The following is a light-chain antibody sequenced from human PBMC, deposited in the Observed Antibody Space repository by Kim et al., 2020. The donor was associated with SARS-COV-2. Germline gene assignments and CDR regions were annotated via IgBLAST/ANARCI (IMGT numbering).Light chain of an antibody. J-gene: IGKJ2*01. CDR1: QGVSTY. V-gene: IGKV1-8*01. CDR3: QQYYDYPFS. Sequence: AIRMTQSPSSVSASTGDRVTFTCRASQGVSTYLAWFQQKSGQAPRLLIYAASSLQTGVPSRFSGTGSGTDFTLTIDCLQSEDFATYYCQQYYDYPFSFGQGTKLEI. CDR2: AAS.